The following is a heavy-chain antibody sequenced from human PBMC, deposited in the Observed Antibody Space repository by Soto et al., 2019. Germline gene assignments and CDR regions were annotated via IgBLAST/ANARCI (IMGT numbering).Heavy chain of an antibody. CDR3: ARGPRGLYHHDY. CDR1: GFTFSGDW. J-gene: IGHJ4*02. D-gene: IGHD2-2*01. CDR2: INMDGSSS. V-gene: IGHV3-74*01. Sequence: EVQLVESGGGLVQPGGSLRLSCAASGFTFSGDWMHWVRQAAGKGLVWVSRINMDGSSSNYADSVKGPFTISRDNAKNTLYLQMNSLRLDDTAVYYCARGPRGLYHHDYWGQGALVTVSS.